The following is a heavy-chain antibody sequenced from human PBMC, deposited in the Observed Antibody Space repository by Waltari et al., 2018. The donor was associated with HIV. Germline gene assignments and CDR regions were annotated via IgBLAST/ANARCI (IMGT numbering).Heavy chain of an antibody. CDR3: ARDKGASDTYKAEYFQH. CDR2: ISAYNGNT. V-gene: IGHV1-18*01. CDR1: GYTFTSSG. D-gene: IGHD1-20*01. J-gene: IGHJ1*01. Sequence: VQSEREMKPPGASVKVSCKPHGYTFTSSGISWLRLAPGQGFEWVGWISAYNGNTNYAQKFRGRVTLTTDTSTSTAYMELRGLRHEDTAIYYCARDKGASDTYKAEYFQHWGRGTLVSVSA.